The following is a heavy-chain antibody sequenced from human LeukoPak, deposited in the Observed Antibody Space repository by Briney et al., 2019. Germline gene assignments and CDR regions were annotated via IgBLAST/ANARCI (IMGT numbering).Heavy chain of an antibody. Sequence: SETLSLTCAVSGGSISSTNWWTWVRQPPGKGLEWIGEIYHGGSTNYNPSLRSRVTISLDKSKNQFSVKLNSVTAADTAVYYCAMGGGVAAAGAFDVWGQGTMVTVSS. J-gene: IGHJ3*01. CDR1: GGSISSTNW. CDR3: AMGGGVAAAGAFDV. CDR2: IYHGGST. V-gene: IGHV4-4*02. D-gene: IGHD6-13*01.